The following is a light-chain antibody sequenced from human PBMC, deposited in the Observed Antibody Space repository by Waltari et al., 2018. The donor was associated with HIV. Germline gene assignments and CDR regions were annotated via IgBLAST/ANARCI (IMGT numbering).Light chain of an antibody. Sequence: SYELTQPSSVSVSPGQTTRITCSGDVLAKSYARWFQQKPGQAPVVMIYKDNERPSGIPERFSGSSSGTTVTLTISGAQIEDEADYYCCSHAGNLIFVLGTGTKVTVL. CDR1: VLAKSY. J-gene: IGLJ1*01. V-gene: IGLV3-27*01. CDR3: CSHAGNLIFV. CDR2: KDN.